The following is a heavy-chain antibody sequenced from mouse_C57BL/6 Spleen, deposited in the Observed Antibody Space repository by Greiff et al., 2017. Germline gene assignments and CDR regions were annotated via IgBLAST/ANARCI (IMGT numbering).Heavy chain of an antibody. CDR1: GFTFTDYY. CDR3: ERYKRPTVEATEAMDY. D-gene: IGHD1-1*01. CDR2: IRNKANGYTT. Sequence: EVKLMESGGGLLQPGGSLSLSCAASGFTFTDYYMSWVRQPPGKALEWLGFIRNKANGYTTEYSAFVKGRFTISRDNSQSILYLQMNAQGAEDSANYYCERYKRPTVEATEAMDYWGTGTSVTVSS. J-gene: IGHJ4*01. V-gene: IGHV7-3*01.